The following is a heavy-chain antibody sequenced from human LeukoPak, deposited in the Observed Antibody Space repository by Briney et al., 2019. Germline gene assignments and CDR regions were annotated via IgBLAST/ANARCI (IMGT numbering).Heavy chain of an antibody. J-gene: IGHJ4*02. D-gene: IGHD3-10*02. V-gene: IGHV3-21*01. CDR2: ISSSSSYI. CDR1: GFTFSSYS. Sequence: GGSLRLSCAASGFTFSSYSMNWVRQAPGKGLEWVSSISSSSSYIYYADSVKGRFTISRDNAKNSLYLQMNSLRAEDTAVYYCARKRRYYLVGGFYGFHYWGQGPLVTASS. CDR3: ARKRRYYLVGGFYGFHY.